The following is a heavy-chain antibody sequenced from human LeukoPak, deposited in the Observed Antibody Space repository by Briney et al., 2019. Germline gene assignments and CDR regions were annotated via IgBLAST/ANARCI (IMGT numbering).Heavy chain of an antibody. CDR1: GYTFTSYG. J-gene: IGHJ4*02. V-gene: IGHV1-18*01. D-gene: IGHD3-22*01. CDR3: ARGLEMDYYDSSLFDY. Sequence: ASVKVSCKASGYTFTSYGISWVRQAPGQGLEWMGWISAYNGNTNYAQKLQGRVTMTTDTSTSTAYMELRSLRSDDTAVYYCARGLEMDYYDSSLFDYWGQGTLVTVSS. CDR2: ISAYNGNT.